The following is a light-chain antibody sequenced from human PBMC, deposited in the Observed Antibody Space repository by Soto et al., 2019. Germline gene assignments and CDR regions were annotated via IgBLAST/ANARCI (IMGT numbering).Light chain of an antibody. V-gene: IGLV2-14*03. J-gene: IGLJ1*01. CDR2: DVT. CDR1: SSDVGAFNY. Sequence: TQPASVSGSPGQSITISCIGTSSDVGAFNYVSWYQHHPGKAPKLIIYDVTDRPSGVSNRFSASKSGNTASLTISGLQAEDEADYYCSSYTTRNTEAFGTGTKVT. CDR3: SSYTTRNTEA.